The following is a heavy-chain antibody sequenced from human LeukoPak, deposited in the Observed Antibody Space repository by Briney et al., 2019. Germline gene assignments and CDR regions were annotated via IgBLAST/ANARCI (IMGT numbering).Heavy chain of an antibody. CDR1: DGSITNYD. J-gene: IGHJ4*02. V-gene: IGHV4-59*01. CDR2: VHYSGTA. Sequence: SETLSLTCTVSDGSITNYDWSWIRQPPGKGLEFIGHVHYSGTADYNPSLKSRVTISIDTSKKHFFLKLKSVTAADTAVYYCARGYGDFRVEGRYFHSWGQGTLVTVSS. CDR3: ARGYGDFRVEGRYFHS. D-gene: IGHD4-17*01.